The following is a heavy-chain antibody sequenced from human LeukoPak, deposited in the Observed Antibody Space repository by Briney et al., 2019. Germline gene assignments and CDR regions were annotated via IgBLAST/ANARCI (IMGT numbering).Heavy chain of an antibody. V-gene: IGHV3-9*01. CDR2: ISWNSGSI. CDR3: ASGYFQSLDY. Sequence: GGSLRLSCAASGFTFDDYAMHWVRHAPGKGLEWVSGISWNSGSIGYADSVKGRFTISRDNAKNSLYLQMNSLRGEDTAVYHCASGYFQSLDYWGQGTLVTVSS. CDR1: GFTFDDYA. D-gene: IGHD5-18*01. J-gene: IGHJ4*02.